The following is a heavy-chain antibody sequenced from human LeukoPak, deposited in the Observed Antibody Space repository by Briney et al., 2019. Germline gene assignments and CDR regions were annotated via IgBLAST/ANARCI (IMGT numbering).Heavy chain of an antibody. CDR1: GFTFNRYA. CDR2: ISGNGGST. Sequence: GGSLRLSCAASGFTFNRYAMTWGRQAPGKGLEWVSTISGNGGSTYYADSVKGRVTVSRDKSKNTLYLQMNSLRAEDTAVYYCARVLVVAATGRAFDIWGQGTMVTVSS. V-gene: IGHV3-23*01. J-gene: IGHJ3*02. D-gene: IGHD2-15*01. CDR3: ARVLVVAATGRAFDI.